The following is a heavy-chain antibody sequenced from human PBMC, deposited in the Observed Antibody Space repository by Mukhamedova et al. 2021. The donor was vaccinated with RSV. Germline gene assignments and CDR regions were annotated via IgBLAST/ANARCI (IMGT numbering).Heavy chain of an antibody. CDR3: AARSGTYPYYFDY. CDR2: ISTYNGKT. Sequence: EYMGWISTYNGKTNYAQKLQGRVTMTTDTSTSTAYKELRSLRSDDTAVYYCAARSGTYPYYFDYWGQGTLVTVSS. V-gene: IGHV1-18*01. J-gene: IGHJ4*02. D-gene: IGHD3-10*01.